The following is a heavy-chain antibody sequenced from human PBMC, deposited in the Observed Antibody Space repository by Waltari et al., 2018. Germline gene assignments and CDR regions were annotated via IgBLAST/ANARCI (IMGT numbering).Heavy chain of an antibody. CDR1: GGSITSNRHY. D-gene: IGHD5-12*01. CDR2: ISYSAAT. Sequence: QLHLQESGPGLVKPSETLSLTCSVSGGSITSNRHYWGWIRQPPGKGPEWTGTISYSAATYNNPSLKSRVTISVDTSKNQYSLKLTSVTAADTAVYYCATYIGASIGTAAFDVWGQGTMVTVSS. J-gene: IGHJ3*01. V-gene: IGHV4-39*01. CDR3: ATYIGASIGTAAFDV.